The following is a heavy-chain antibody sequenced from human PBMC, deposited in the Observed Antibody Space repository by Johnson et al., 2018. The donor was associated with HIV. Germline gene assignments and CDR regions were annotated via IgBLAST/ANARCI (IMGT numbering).Heavy chain of an antibody. CDR3: ARGGLTYYYDSSGYPDAFDI. V-gene: IGHV3-30*03. CDR2: ISYDGSNK. Sequence: QVQLVESGGGLVQPGGSLRLSCAASGFTVSSNYMSWVRQAPGKGLEWVAVISYDGSNKYYADSVKGRFTISRDNSKNTLYLQMSSLRAEDTAVYYCARGGLTYYYDSSGYPDAFDIWGQGTMVTVSS. J-gene: IGHJ3*02. D-gene: IGHD3-22*01. CDR1: GFTVSSNY.